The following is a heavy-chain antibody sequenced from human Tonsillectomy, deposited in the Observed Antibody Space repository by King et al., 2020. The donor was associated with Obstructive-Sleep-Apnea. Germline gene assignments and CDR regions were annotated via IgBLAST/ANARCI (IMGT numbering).Heavy chain of an antibody. CDR3: ARDLFYYNSGTSYEDTFDI. V-gene: IGHV1-18*01. J-gene: IGHJ3*02. D-gene: IGHD3-10*01. CDR1: GYNFKTYG. Sequence: VQLVESGGEVKKPGASVRVSCKASGYNFKTYGLSWVRQDPGQGLEWMGWSSGHNGDTNYAQRLRGRVVMTADTTTSTAYMELSSLTPDDTAVYYCARDLFYYNSGTSYEDTFDIWGQGTMVTVSS. CDR2: SSGHNGDT.